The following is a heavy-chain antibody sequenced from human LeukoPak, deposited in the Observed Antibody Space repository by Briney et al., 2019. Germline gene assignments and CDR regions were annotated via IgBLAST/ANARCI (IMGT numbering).Heavy chain of an antibody. D-gene: IGHD3-9*01. J-gene: IGHJ5*02. CDR1: GDSISSSSYY. Sequence: PSETLSLTCTVSGDSISSSSYYWGWIRQPPGKGLEWIGSIYYSGSTYYNPSLKSRVTISVDTSKIQFSLKLSSVTAADTAVYYCARQTGYYDWFDPWGQGTLVTVSS. CDR3: ARQTGYYDWFDP. CDR2: IYYSGST. V-gene: IGHV4-39*01.